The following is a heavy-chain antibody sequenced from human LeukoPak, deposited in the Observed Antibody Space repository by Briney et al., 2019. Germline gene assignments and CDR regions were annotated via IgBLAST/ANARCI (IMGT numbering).Heavy chain of an antibody. J-gene: IGHJ4*02. D-gene: IGHD3-22*01. V-gene: IGHV3-23*01. CDR1: GFTFSIYA. CDR3: AKDRPNYYGSNGHYYRRDGDY. CDR2: ITSSGDGT. Sequence: GGSLRLSCAASGFTFSIYAMGWVRQAPGKGLQWVSSITSSGDGTYYADSVKGRFTISRDNSENMLYLRMNSLRVEDTAVYFCAKDRPNYYGSNGHYYRRDGDYWGQGTLVAVSS.